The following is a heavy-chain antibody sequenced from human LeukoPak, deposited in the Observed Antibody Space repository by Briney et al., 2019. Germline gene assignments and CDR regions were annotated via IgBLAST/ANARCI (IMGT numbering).Heavy chain of an antibody. D-gene: IGHD3-10*01. CDR1: GFTFSAYW. CDR2: IIEGGDLK. Sequence: GGSLRLSCAASGFTFSAYWMTWVRQAPGKGLGWVANIIEGGDLKYYEDSVKGRFTISRDNTKNSLYLQMTSLRADDTALYYCAKDEDWASGHYFDYWGQGTLVTVSS. J-gene: IGHJ4*02. V-gene: IGHV3-7*03. CDR3: AKDEDWASGHYFDY.